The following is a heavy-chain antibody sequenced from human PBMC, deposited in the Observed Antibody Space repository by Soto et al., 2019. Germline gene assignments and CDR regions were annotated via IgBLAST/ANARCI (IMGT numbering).Heavy chain of an antibody. CDR2: ISGSGGST. CDR3: AKIGSSSSVSLPLVLLDY. CDR1: GFTFSSYA. D-gene: IGHD6-6*01. V-gene: IGHV3-23*01. Sequence: EVQLLESGGGLVQPGGSLRLSCAASGFTFSSYAMSWVRQAPGKGLEWVSAISGSGGSTYYADSVKGRFTISRDNSKNTLYLQMNSLRVEDTAVYYCAKIGSSSSVSLPLVLLDYWGQGALVTVSS. J-gene: IGHJ4*02.